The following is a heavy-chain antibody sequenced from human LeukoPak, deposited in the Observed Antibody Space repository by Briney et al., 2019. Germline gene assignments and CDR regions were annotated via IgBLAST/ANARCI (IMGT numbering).Heavy chain of an antibody. CDR1: GYSFTNNW. Sequence: GESLKISCKGSGYSFTNNWIGWVRQMPGKGLEWMGIIYPDDSDTTYSPPFQGQVTISADKSISTAYLQWSSLKASDTAIYYCARQRRGYRGYDFDYWGQGTQVTVSS. J-gene: IGHJ4*02. V-gene: IGHV5-51*01. CDR2: IYPDDSDT. CDR3: ARQRRGYRGYDFDY. D-gene: IGHD5-12*01.